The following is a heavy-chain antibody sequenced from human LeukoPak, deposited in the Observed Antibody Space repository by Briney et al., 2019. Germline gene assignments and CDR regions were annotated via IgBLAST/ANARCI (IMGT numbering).Heavy chain of an antibody. V-gene: IGHV1-2*02. CDR2: IHPNTGGT. D-gene: IGHD3-22*01. CDR1: GYTFTGHY. J-gene: IGHJ3*02. Sequence: ASVKVSCKASGYTFTGHYIHWVRQAPGQGLEWMGWIHPNTGGTKYAQKFQGRVTMTRDTSSSTAYMELSSLRSADTAVYYCASEYKYDSSGANAFDIWGQGTMVTVSS. CDR3: ASEYKYDSSGANAFDI.